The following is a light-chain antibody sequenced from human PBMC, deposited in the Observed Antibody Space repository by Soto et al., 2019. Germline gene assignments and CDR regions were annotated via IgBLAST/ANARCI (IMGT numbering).Light chain of an antibody. V-gene: IGKV3-20*01. CDR2: GAS. CDR1: QNVDSNY. CDR3: QQYGSLSWT. Sequence: EIVLTQSPGTPSLSPGERATLSCRASQNVDSNYLAWYQQKPGQAPRIIIFGASGRATGIPDRFSGSGSGTDFTLTISRLEPEDFAVHYCQQYGSLSWTFGQGTKVDIK. J-gene: IGKJ1*01.